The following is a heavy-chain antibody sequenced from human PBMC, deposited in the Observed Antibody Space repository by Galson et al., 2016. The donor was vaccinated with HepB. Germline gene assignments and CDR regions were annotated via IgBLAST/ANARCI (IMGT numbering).Heavy chain of an antibody. CDR3: AKGSHRSGYDALDM. J-gene: IGHJ3*02. CDR1: GFTFSSYA. Sequence: SLRLSCAASGFTFSSYAMTWVRQAPGKGLEWVSDISSSGDSTYYADSVKGRFTISRDNSKNTLNLQMNSLRAEDTAVYYCAKGSHRSGYDALDMWGQGTMVSVSS. D-gene: IGHD6-19*01. V-gene: IGHV3-23*01. CDR2: ISSSGDST.